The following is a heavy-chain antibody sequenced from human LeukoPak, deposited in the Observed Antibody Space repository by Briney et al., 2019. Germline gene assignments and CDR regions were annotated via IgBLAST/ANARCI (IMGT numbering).Heavy chain of an antibody. J-gene: IGHJ3*02. Sequence: RRASVKVSCKASGYTFTSYYMHWVRQAPGQGLERMGIINPSGGSTSYAQKFQGRVTMTRDMSTSTVYMELSSLRSEDTAVYYCARAGGYYDSSGYREGHDAFDIWGQGTMVTVSS. V-gene: IGHV1-46*01. CDR2: INPSGGST. CDR1: GYTFTSYY. D-gene: IGHD3-22*01. CDR3: ARAGGYYDSSGYREGHDAFDI.